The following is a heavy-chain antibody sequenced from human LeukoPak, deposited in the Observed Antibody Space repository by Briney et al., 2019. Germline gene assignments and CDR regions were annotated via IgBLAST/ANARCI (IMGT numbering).Heavy chain of an antibody. J-gene: IGHJ4*02. V-gene: IGHV4-4*02. D-gene: IGHD5-24*01. Sequence: SETLSLTCAVSGGSISSNNWWGWVRQPPGKGLEWIGYIYYSGSTNYNPSLKSRVTISVDTSKNQFSLKLSSVTAADTAVYYCARRRRDGYNEFDYWGQGTLVTVSS. CDR3: ARRRRDGYNEFDY. CDR1: GGSISSNNW. CDR2: IYYSGST.